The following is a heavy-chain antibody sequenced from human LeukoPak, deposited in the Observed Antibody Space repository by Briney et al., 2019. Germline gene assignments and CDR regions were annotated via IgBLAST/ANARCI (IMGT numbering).Heavy chain of an antibody. CDR2: IYHSGST. D-gene: IGHD6-6*01. CDR3: ARGGAARLHFQN. V-gene: IGHV4-59*01. J-gene: IGHJ1*01. CDR1: SGSISSYY. Sequence: SETLSLTCTVSSGSISSYYWNWIRQPPGKGLEWIGYIYHSGSTNYNPSLQSRVTISVDTSKNQFSLNLNSVTAADTAVYYCARGGAARLHFQNWGQGTLVTVSS.